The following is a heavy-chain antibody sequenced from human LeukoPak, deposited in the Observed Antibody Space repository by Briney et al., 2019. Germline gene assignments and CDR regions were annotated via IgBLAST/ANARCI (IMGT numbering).Heavy chain of an antibody. CDR2: IRYDGSNK. D-gene: IGHD6-19*01. CDR3: AKDRLMYSSGWFDY. V-gene: IGHV3-30*02. J-gene: IGHJ5*01. Sequence: GGSLRLSCAASGFTFSSYGMHWVRQAPGKGLEWVAFIRYDGSNKYYADSVKGRFTISRDNSKNTLYLQMNSLRAEDTAVYYCAKDRLMYSSGWFDYWGQGTLVTVSS. CDR1: GFTFSSYG.